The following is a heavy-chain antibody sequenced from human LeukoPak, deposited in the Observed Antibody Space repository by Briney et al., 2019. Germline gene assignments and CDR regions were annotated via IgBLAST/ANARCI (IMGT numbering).Heavy chain of an antibody. CDR2: ISAYNGYT. CDR1: GYSFTNYG. Sequence: ASVKVSCKASGYSFTNYGISWVRQAPGQGLEWMGWISAYNGYTHFAQKFQGRVTMTTDTSTSTAYMELRSLRSDDTAVYYCARDRLETYYDFWSGYWGDYWGQGTLVTVSS. D-gene: IGHD3-3*01. V-gene: IGHV1-18*01. J-gene: IGHJ4*02. CDR3: ARDRLETYYDFWSGYWGDY.